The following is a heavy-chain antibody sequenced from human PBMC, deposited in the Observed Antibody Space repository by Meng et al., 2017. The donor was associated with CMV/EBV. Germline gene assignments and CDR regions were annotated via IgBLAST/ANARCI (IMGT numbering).Heavy chain of an antibody. CDR3: ARDKDDFWSGYYI. Sequence: GESLKISCAASGFTFSSYWMYWVRQAPGKGLVWVSRINSDGSSTSYADSVKGRFTISRDNAKNTLYLQMNSLRAEDTAVYYCARDKDDFWSGYYIWGQGTLVTVSS. D-gene: IGHD3-3*01. CDR2: INSDGSST. V-gene: IGHV3-74*01. CDR1: GFTFSSYW. J-gene: IGHJ4*02.